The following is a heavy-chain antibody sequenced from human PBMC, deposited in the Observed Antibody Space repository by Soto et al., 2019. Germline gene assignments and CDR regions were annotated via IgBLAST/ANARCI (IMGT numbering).Heavy chain of an antibody. CDR3: ARAVNYKVEMATGFDY. CDR1: GGSISSGGYY. J-gene: IGHJ4*02. D-gene: IGHD3-10*01. V-gene: IGHV4-31*03. CDR2: IYYSGST. Sequence: QVQLQESGPGLVKPSQTLSLTCTVSGGSISSGGYYWSWIRQHPGKGLEWIGYIYYSGSTYYNPSLKSRVTIAVDTSKNQFSLKLSSVTAADTAVYYCARAVNYKVEMATGFDYWGQGTLVTVSS.